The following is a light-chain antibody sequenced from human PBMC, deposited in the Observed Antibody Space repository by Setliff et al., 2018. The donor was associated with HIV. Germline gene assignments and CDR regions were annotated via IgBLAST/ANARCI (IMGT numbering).Light chain of an antibody. V-gene: IGLV1-44*01. CDR2: SDH. CDR3: AAWDDSLNAYV. J-gene: IGLJ1*01. Sequence: QSALTQPPSASGTPGQRVTISCSGSSSNIGSNIVNWYQQFPGTAPKLLIYSDHQRPSGVPDRFSGSKSGTSASLAISGLQSEDEADYYCAAWDDSLNAYVFGTGTRSPS. CDR1: SSNIGSNI.